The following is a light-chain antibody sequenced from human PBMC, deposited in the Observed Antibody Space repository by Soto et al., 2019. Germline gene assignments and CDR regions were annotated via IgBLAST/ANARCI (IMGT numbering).Light chain of an antibody. CDR3: QQRHNRT. V-gene: IGKV3-11*01. CDR2: AAS. CDR1: QSFSNY. Sequence: EIVLTQSPATLSLSPGERATLSCRASQSFSNYLAWYQQKPGQAPRLLIYAASNRATGIPARFSGSGSGTDFTLTISTLEPEDFAVYYCQQRHNRTFGQGTKVEMK. J-gene: IGKJ1*01.